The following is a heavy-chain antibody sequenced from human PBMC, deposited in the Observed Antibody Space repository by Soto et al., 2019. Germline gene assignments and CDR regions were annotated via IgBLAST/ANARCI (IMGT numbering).Heavy chain of an antibody. J-gene: IGHJ4*02. CDR1: GFTFSSYA. CDR2: ISSNGGST. V-gene: IGHV3-64*01. D-gene: IGHD3-9*01. CDR3: ARDTHTEIRYFDWLLSGIDY. Sequence: EVQLVESGGGLVQPGGSLRLSCAASGFTFSSYAMHWVRQAPGKGLEYVSAISSNGGSTYYANSVKGRFTISRDNSKNPLYLQMGSLRAEDMAVYYCARDTHTEIRYFDWLLSGIDYWGQGTLVTVSS.